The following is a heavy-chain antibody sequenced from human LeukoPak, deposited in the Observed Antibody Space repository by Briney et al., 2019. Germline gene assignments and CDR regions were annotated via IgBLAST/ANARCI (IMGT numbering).Heavy chain of an antibody. CDR1: GFTFSSYG. CDR2: IRFDGSNK. V-gene: IGHV3-30*02. D-gene: IGHD3-10*01. CDR3: ARDYASGSYPRIYFDY. J-gene: IGHJ4*02. Sequence: GGSLRLSCAASGFTFSSYGMHWVRQAPGKGLDWVAFIRFDGSNKYYADSVKGRFTISRDNSKNTLFLQMNSLRADDTAVYYCARDYASGSYPRIYFDYWGQGSLVTVSS.